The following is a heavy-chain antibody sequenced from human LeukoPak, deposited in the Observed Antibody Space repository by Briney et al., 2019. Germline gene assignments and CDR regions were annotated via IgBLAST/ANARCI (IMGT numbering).Heavy chain of an antibody. CDR2: IRQDGSEK. CDR1: GFRFSSHS. J-gene: IGHJ4*02. Sequence: PGGSLRLSCAASGFRFSSHSMNWVRQAPGKGLEWVANIRQDGSEKYYVDSVKGRFTISRDNAKNSLYLQMNSLRAEDTAVYYCARDDEERGYSYGYIDYWGQGTLVTVSS. CDR3: ARDDEERGYSYGYIDY. D-gene: IGHD5-18*01. V-gene: IGHV3-7*01.